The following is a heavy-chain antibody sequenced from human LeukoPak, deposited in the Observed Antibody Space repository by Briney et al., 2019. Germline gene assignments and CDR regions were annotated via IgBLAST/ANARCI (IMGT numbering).Heavy chain of an antibody. CDR2: IGGGGYTT. D-gene: IGHD3-10*01. J-gene: IGHJ4*02. CDR1: GLTFGNYG. Sequence: GGSLRLSCVASGLTFGNYGMNWVRQTPGKGLEWVSSIGGGGYTTYYADSVRGRFTISRDNSKNSMYLQMSSLRAEDTAIYYCAEVESSYCRIWGQGTLVTVSS. V-gene: IGHV3-23*01. CDR3: AEVESSYCRI.